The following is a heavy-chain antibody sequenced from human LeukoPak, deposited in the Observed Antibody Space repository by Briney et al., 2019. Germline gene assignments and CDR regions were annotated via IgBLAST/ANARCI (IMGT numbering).Heavy chain of an antibody. D-gene: IGHD3-22*01. CDR3: AREHYDDSGGYSSGLDV. V-gene: IGHV3-20*04. J-gene: IGHJ6*02. Sequence: GSLRLSCAASGFTFDDYGMSWVRQAPGKGLEWVSGINWNGGSTGYADSVKGRFTISRDNSKDTLFLQMNSLKADDTAVYYCAREHYDDSGGYSSGLDVWGQGTTVTVSS. CDR1: GFTFDDYG. CDR2: INWNGGST.